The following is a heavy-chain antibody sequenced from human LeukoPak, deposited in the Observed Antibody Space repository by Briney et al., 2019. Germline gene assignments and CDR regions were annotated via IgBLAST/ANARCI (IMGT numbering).Heavy chain of an antibody. D-gene: IGHD3-16*02. Sequence: GESLKISCKGSGYSFTRYWIGWVRQMPGKGLEWMGIIYPGDSDTRYSPSFQGQVTISADKSISTAYLQWSSLKASGTAMYYCARHGLSDDYVWGSYRSQPDYWGQGTLVTVSS. CDR2: IYPGDSDT. J-gene: IGHJ4*02. CDR1: GYSFTRYW. V-gene: IGHV5-51*01. CDR3: ARHGLSDDYVWGSYRSQPDY.